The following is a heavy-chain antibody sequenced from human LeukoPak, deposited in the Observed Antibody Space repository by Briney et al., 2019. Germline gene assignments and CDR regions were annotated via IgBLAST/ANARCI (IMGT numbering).Heavy chain of an antibody. V-gene: IGHV1-69*01. Sequence: SVKVSCKASGGTFSSYAISWVRQAPGQGLEWMGGTIPIFGTANYAQKLQGRVTITADESTSTAYMELSSLRSEDTAVYYCARPAATYSAAFDYWGQGTLVTVSS. J-gene: IGHJ4*02. CDR1: GGTFSSYA. D-gene: IGHD2-2*01. CDR2: TIPIFGTA. CDR3: ARPAATYSAAFDY.